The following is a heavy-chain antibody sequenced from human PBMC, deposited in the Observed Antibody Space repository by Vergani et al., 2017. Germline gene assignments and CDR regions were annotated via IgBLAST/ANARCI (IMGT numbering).Heavy chain of an antibody. J-gene: IGHJ5*02. CDR3: ARDNYSTSGSFLDP. Sequence: QVQLLESGPGLVKPSETLSLTCSVSADSISDSFWSWIRQPPGKGLEWLGYISYSGNTNYNPSLKSRLNISVDLSKNQFSLKLNSVTAADTAVYYCARDNYSTSGSFLDPWGQGILVIVSS. CDR2: ISYSGNT. CDR1: ADSISDSF. V-gene: IGHV4-59*01. D-gene: IGHD3-10*01.